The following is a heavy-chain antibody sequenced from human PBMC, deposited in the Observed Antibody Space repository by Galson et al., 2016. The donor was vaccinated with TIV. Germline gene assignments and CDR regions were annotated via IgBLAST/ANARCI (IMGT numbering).Heavy chain of an antibody. Sequence: ETLSLTCAVSGSSISSGYYWGWIRQSPGKGLEWIGSFYYGGSTYYNPPLKSRVAISVYTSKNQFSLRLSSVTAADTAVYYCAKMARTTGPDTEYYFDHWGQGMLVTVSS. CDR1: GSSISSGYY. CDR3: AKMARTTGPDTEYYFDH. V-gene: IGHV4-38-2*01. CDR2: FYYGGST. D-gene: IGHD1-1*01. J-gene: IGHJ4*02.